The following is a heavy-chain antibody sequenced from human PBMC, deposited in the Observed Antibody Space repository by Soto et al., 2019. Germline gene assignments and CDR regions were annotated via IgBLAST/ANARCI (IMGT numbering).Heavy chain of an antibody. CDR3: ARDERFLEWSNPYYYYGMDV. CDR2: ISAYNGNT. V-gene: IGHV1-18*01. CDR1: GYTFTSCG. D-gene: IGHD3-3*01. J-gene: IGHJ6*02. Sequence: GASVKVSCKASGYTFTSCGISWVRQAPGQGLEWMGWISAYNGNTNYAQKLQGRVTMTTDTSTSTAYMELRSLRSDDTAVYYCARDERFLEWSNPYYYYGMDVWGQGTTVTVSS.